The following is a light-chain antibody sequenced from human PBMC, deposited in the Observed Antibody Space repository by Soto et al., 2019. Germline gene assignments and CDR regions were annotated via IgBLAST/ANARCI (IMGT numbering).Light chain of an antibody. CDR3: QQLNSYPPT. V-gene: IGKV1-9*01. J-gene: IGKJ4*01. CDR2: AAS. CDR1: QGIRSY. Sequence: IQLTQSPSSLSASVGDRFTITCRASQGIRSYLAWYEQKPGKAPKLLXYAASTLQSGVPSRFRGSGSGTDFTLTISSLQPEDFETYYCQQLNSYPPTFGGGTKVDIK.